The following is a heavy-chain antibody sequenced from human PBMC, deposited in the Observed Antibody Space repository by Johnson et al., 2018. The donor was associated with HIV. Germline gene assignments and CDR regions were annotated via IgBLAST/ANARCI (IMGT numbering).Heavy chain of an antibody. CDR1: GFTVSSNY. Sequence: VHLVESGGGVVWPGGSLRLSCAASGFTVSSNYMSWVRQAPGKGLEWVSVIYSGGSTYYADSVKGRFTISRDNSKNTLYLRRNSLGAEDTAVYYCANDRASSSWYGCDAFDIWGQGTMVTVSS. CDR3: ANDRASSSWYGCDAFDI. CDR2: IYSGGST. V-gene: IGHV3-53*01. J-gene: IGHJ3*02. D-gene: IGHD6-13*01.